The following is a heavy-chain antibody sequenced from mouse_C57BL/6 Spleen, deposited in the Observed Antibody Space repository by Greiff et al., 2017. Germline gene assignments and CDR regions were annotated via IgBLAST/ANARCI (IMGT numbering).Heavy chain of an antibody. CDR1: GFTFSDYG. Sequence: EVMLVESGGGLVKPGGSLKLSCAASGFTFSDYGMHWVRQAPEKGLEWVAYISSGSSTIYYADTVKGRFTISRDNAKNTLFLQMTSLRSEDTAMYYCAREYYCAMDYWGQGTSVTVSS. CDR2: ISSGSSTI. CDR3: AREYYCAMDY. J-gene: IGHJ4*01. V-gene: IGHV5-17*01.